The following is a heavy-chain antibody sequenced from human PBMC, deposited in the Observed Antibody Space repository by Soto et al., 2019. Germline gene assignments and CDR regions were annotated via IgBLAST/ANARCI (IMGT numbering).Heavy chain of an antibody. Sequence: SSVKVSCKASGYTFTSYYMHWVRQAPGQGLEWMGIINPSGGSTSYAQKFQGRVTMTRDTSTSTVYMELSSLRSEDTAVYYCAGTGYSSGYYAPFDYWGQGTLVTVSS. CDR2: INPSGGST. V-gene: IGHV1-46*01. J-gene: IGHJ4*02. CDR1: GYTFTSYY. D-gene: IGHD3-22*01. CDR3: AGTGYSSGYYAPFDY.